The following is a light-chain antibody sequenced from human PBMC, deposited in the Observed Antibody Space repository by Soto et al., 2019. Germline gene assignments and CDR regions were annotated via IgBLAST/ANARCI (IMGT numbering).Light chain of an antibody. Sequence: ESWFTQSPGTLALSPGERATLSCRASQSVSSSYLAWYQQKPGQAPRLLIYGASSRATGIPDRFSGSGSGTDFTLTISRLEPEDFAVYYCQQFDTSPPSTFGQGTRLEIK. J-gene: IGKJ5*01. CDR1: QSVSSSY. CDR2: GAS. V-gene: IGKV3-20*01. CDR3: QQFDTSPPST.